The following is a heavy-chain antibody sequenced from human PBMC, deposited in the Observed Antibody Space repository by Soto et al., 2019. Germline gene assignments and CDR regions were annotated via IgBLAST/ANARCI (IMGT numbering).Heavy chain of an antibody. J-gene: IGHJ4*02. CDR1: GFTFSSYW. CDR3: ARAASSLVPYYFDY. Sequence: EVQLVESGGGLVQPGGSLRLSCAASGFTFSSYWMHWVRQAPGKGLVWVSRINSDGSSTSYADSVKGRFTISRDNAKNKLYLQMNSLRAEDTAVYYCARAASSLVPYYFDYWGQGTLVTVSS. V-gene: IGHV3-74*01. CDR2: INSDGSST.